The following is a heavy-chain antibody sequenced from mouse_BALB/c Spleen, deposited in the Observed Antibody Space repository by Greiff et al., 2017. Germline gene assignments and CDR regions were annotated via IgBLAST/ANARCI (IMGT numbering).Heavy chain of an antibody. D-gene: IGHD1-1*01. V-gene: IGHV14-1*02. CDR1: GFNIKDYY. Sequence: EVQLQQSGAELVRPGALVKLSCKASGFNIKDYYMHWVKQRPEQGLEWIGWIDPENGNTIYDPKFQGKASITADTSSNTAYLQLSSLTSEDTAVYYCARSIYYYGSSYDAMDYWGQGTSVTVSS. CDR3: ARSIYYYGSSYDAMDY. CDR2: IDPENGNT. J-gene: IGHJ4*01.